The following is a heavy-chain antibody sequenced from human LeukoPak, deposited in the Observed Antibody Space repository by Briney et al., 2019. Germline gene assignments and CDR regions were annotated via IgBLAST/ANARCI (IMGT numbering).Heavy chain of an antibody. J-gene: IGHJ3*02. V-gene: IGHV3-64*01. Sequence: GGSLRLSCAASGFTFSNNAIHWVRQAPGKGLEYVSAISRNGGSTYYANFVKGRFTISRDNSKNTLFLQMGSLRAEDMAVYYCARVGDIDAFDIWGQGTMVTVSS. CDR3: ARVGDIDAFDI. CDR1: GFTFSNNA. D-gene: IGHD4-17*01. CDR2: ISRNGGST.